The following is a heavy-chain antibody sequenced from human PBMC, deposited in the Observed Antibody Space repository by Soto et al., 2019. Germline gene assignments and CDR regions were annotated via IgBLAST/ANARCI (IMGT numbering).Heavy chain of an antibody. V-gene: IGHV4-31*03. J-gene: IGHJ3*02. CDR3: ARVRYCSGGSCLSGAFDI. CDR2: IYYSGST. Sequence: QVQLQESGPGLVKPSQTLSLTCTVSGGSISSGGYYWSWIRQHPGKGLEWIGYIYYSGSTYYNPSLKRRVTISVDTSKNQFSLKLSSVTAADTAVYYCARVRYCSGGSCLSGAFDIWGQGTMVTVSS. D-gene: IGHD2-15*01. CDR1: GGSISSGGYY.